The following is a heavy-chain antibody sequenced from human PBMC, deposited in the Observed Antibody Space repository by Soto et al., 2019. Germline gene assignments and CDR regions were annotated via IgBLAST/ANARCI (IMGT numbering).Heavy chain of an antibody. V-gene: IGHV3-23*01. Sequence: GGALRLSCAASGFSFTNFAMSWVRQAPGKGLEWVAGIGASGDITWYADSVKGRLSISRDNSKNTLYLQLNSLRFEDTAVYYCAKDDFTDRGDDYFDYWGPGTLVTVSS. D-gene: IGHD2-21*02. CDR1: GFSFTNFA. CDR2: IGASGDIT. CDR3: AKDDFTDRGDDYFDY. J-gene: IGHJ4*02.